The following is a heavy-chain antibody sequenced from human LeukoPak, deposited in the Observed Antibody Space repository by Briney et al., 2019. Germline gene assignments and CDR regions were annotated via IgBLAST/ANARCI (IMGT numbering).Heavy chain of an antibody. CDR1: GGSISSSNW. V-gene: IGHV4-4*02. Sequence: NPSETLSLTCAVSGGSISSSNWWSWVRQPPGKGLEWIGEIYHSGSTNYNPSLKSRVTISVDTSKNQFSLKLSSVTAADTAVYYCARDGGNYVGVWFDPWGQGTLVTVSS. CDR2: IYHSGST. J-gene: IGHJ5*02. D-gene: IGHD4-11*01. CDR3: ARDGGNYVGVWFDP.